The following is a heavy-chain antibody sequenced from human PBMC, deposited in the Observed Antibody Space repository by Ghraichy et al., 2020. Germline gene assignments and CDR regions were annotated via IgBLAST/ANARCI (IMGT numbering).Heavy chain of an antibody. D-gene: IGHD6-13*01. V-gene: IGHV3-21*01. CDR2: ISSSSSYI. CDR1: GFTFSSYS. Sequence: GGSLRLSCAASGFTFSSYSMNWVRQAPGKGLEWVSSISSSSSYIYYADSVKGRFTISRDNAKNSLYLQMNSLRAEDTAVYYCARDQYSSSWNHYYYYYGMDVWGQGTTVTVSS. CDR3: ARDQYSSSWNHYYYYYGMDV. J-gene: IGHJ6*02.